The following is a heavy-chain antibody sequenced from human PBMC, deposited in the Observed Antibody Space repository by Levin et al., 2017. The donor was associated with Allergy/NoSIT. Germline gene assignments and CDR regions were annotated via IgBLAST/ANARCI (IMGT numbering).Heavy chain of an antibody. V-gene: IGHV4-59*01. CDR3: ARGRYGSGDFDP. Sequence: SETLSLTCTVSGGSISSYYWSWIRQPPGKGLEWIGYIYYSGSTNYSPSLKSRVTISVDTSKNQFSLKLSSVTAADTAVYYCARGRYGSGDFDPWGQGTLVTVSS. D-gene: IGHD3-10*01. CDR1: GGSISSYY. CDR2: IYYSGST. J-gene: IGHJ5*02.